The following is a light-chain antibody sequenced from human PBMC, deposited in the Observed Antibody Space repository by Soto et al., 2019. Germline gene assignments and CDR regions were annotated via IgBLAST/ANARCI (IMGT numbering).Light chain of an antibody. CDR1: QGITDR. CDR3: QQYGNYPYT. CDR2: DAS. Sequence: DIQMTQSPSSLSASVGDRVTLTCRASQGITDRLTWFQQKPGKAPKSLIYDASTLQYGVPSRFSGGGSGTDFTLTISSLQPEDSATYYCQQYGNYPYTFGLGIKLEIK. V-gene: IGKV1-16*01. J-gene: IGKJ2*01.